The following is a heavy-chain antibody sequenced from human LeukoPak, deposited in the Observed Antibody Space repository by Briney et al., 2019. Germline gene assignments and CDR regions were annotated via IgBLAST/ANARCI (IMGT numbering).Heavy chain of an antibody. Sequence: PGGSLRLSCAASGFTFSSYLMHWVRQAPGKGLVWVSRINRDGSPTYADSVRGRFTISRHNSDNTLYLEMNSLRPDDTAVYYCARVGVGTVAGNYFDDWGQGTLVTVSS. CDR1: GFTFSSYL. CDR2: INRDGSP. V-gene: IGHV3-74*01. D-gene: IGHD6-19*01. CDR3: ARVGVGTVAGNYFDD. J-gene: IGHJ4*02.